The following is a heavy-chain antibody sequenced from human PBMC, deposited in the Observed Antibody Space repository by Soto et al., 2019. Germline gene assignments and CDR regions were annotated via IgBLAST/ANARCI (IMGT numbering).Heavy chain of an antibody. CDR1: GFTFSSYW. CDR2: IKEDGSEK. Sequence: EVQLVESGGGLVQPGGSLRLSCAASGFTFSSYWMSWVRQAAGKGLEWVANIKEDGSEKYYVDSVKGRFTISRDNAKNSLYLQMSRLRAEDTAVYYCARSYIVSGSYCGYFDCWGQGTLVTVSS. D-gene: IGHD1-26*01. CDR3: ARSYIVSGSYCGYFDC. J-gene: IGHJ4*02. V-gene: IGHV3-7*01.